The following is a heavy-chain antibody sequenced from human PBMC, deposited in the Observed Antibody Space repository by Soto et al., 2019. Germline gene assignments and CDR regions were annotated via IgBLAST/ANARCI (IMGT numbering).Heavy chain of an antibody. Sequence: PSETLSLTCAVYGGSFSGYYWSWIRQPPGKGLEWIGEINHSGSTNYNPSLKSRVTISVDTSKNQFSLKLSSVTAADTAVYYCARRLIYSSSSLDDYWGQGTLVTVSS. CDR1: GGSFSGYY. V-gene: IGHV4-34*01. D-gene: IGHD6-6*01. J-gene: IGHJ4*02. CDR3: ARRLIYSSSSLDDY. CDR2: INHSGST.